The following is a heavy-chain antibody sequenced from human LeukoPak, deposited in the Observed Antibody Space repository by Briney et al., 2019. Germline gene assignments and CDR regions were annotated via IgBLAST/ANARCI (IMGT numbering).Heavy chain of an antibody. V-gene: IGHV3-33*01. CDR3: ARDRDYGDHFDY. Sequence: GRSLRLSCAASGFTFSSYGMHRVRQAPGKGLEWVAVIWYDGSNKYYADSVKGRFTISRGNSKNTLYLQMNSLRAEDTAVYYCARDRDYGDHFDYWGQGTLVTVSS. CDR2: IWYDGSNK. J-gene: IGHJ4*02. CDR1: GFTFSSYG. D-gene: IGHD4-17*01.